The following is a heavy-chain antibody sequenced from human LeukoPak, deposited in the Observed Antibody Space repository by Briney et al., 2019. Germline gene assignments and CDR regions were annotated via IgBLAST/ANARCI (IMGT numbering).Heavy chain of an antibody. D-gene: IGHD3-10*01. V-gene: IGHV4-59*12. CDR2: IYYSGST. CDR3: ARGRTYYYGSGSSNWFDP. J-gene: IGHJ5*02. CDR1: GGSISSYY. Sequence: PSETLSLTCTVSGGSISSYYWSWIRQPPGKGLEWIGYIYYSGSTNYNPSLKSRVTISVDTSKNQFSLKLSSVTAADTAVYYCARGRTYYYGSGSSNWFDPWGQGTLVTVSS.